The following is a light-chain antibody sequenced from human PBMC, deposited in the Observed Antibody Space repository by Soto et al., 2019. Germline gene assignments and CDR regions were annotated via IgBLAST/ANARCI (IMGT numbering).Light chain of an antibody. J-gene: IGKJ4*01. V-gene: IGKV3-11*01. CDR1: QSVSSF. Sequence: EIVLTQSPVTLSLSPGDRATLSCRASQSVSSFLAWYQHKPGQAPRLLIYDASNRATGIPDRFSASGSGTDFTLTISSLEPEDFAVYYCQQRSSWPLTVGGGTKVE. CDR2: DAS. CDR3: QQRSSWPLT.